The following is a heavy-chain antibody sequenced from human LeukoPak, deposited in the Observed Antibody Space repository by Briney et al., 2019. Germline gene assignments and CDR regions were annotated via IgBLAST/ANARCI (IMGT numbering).Heavy chain of an antibody. Sequence: PSETLSLTCTVSGGSISSSSYYWGWIRQPPGKGLEWIGSIYYSGSTYYNPSLKSRVTISVDTSKNQFSLKLSSVTAADTAVYYCARDGVYEGYYYYYMDVWGKGTTVTVSS. CDR1: GGSISSSSYY. V-gene: IGHV4-39*07. D-gene: IGHD5/OR15-5a*01. CDR3: ARDGVYEGYYYYYMDV. J-gene: IGHJ6*03. CDR2: IYYSGST.